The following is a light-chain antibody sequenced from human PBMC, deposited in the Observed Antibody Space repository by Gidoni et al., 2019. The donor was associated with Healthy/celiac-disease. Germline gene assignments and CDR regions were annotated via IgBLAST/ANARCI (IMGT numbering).Light chain of an antibody. CDR1: SSDVGGYNY. CDR3: SSYTSSSTLMV. V-gene: IGLV2-14*03. Sequence: QSALTHPASVSGSPGQSITISCTGTSSDVGGYNYVSWYQQHPGKAPKLMIYDVSNRPAGVSNRFSGSKSGNTASLTISGLQAEDEADCYCSSYTSSSTLMVFGGGTKLTVL. CDR2: DVS. J-gene: IGLJ2*01.